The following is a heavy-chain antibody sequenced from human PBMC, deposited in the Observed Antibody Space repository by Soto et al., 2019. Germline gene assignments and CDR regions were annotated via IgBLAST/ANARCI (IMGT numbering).Heavy chain of an antibody. CDR3: ARVVATVAGPYGMDV. D-gene: IGHD6-19*01. CDR1: GYTFTSYV. Sequence: QVQLVQSGAEVKKPGASVKVSCRASGYTFTSYVISWVRQAPGQGLEWMGWISAYNGNTNFAQKLQGRVTMTTDTTTSAAYLDRSSVRCDDAAVYYCARVVATVAGPYGMDVWGEGTTVAVSS. V-gene: IGHV1-18*01. J-gene: IGHJ6*04. CDR2: ISAYNGNT.